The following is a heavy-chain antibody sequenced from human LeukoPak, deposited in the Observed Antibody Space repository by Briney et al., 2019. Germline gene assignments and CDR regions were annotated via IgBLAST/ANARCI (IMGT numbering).Heavy chain of an antibody. CDR2: IIPTFGTA. D-gene: IGHD2-2*01. Sequence: SVKVSCKASGGTFSSYAISWVRQAPGQGLEWMGGIIPTFGTANYAQKFQGRVTITADKSTSTAYMELSSLRSEDTAVYYCARVAPYCSSTSCYFNYWGQGTLVTVSS. J-gene: IGHJ4*02. CDR1: GGTFSSYA. CDR3: ARVAPYCSSTSCYFNY. V-gene: IGHV1-69*06.